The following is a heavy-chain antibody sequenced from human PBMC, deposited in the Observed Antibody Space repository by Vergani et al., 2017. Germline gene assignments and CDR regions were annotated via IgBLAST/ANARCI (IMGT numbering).Heavy chain of an antibody. D-gene: IGHD2-15*01. Sequence: EVQLVQSGAEVKKPGESLKISCKGSGYSFTSYWIGWVRQMPGKGLEWMGIIYPGDSDTRYSPSFQGQVTISADKSIRTAYLQWSSLKASDTAMYDCARAYCSGGSCYEGTVGAFDNWGQGTMVTVSS. CDR1: GYSFTSYW. CDR3: ARAYCSGGSCYEGTVGAFDN. J-gene: IGHJ3*02. CDR2: IYPGDSDT. V-gene: IGHV5-51*01.